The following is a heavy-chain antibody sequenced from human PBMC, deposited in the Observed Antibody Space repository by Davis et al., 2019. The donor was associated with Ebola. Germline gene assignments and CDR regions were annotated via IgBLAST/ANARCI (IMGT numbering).Heavy chain of an antibody. J-gene: IGHJ4*02. D-gene: IGHD2-2*01. CDR3: ARAGESIVLVPAAIPLPPDY. CDR1: GFTFSRYW. V-gene: IGHV3-74*01. Sequence: PGGSLRLSCAASGFTFSRYWMHWVRQAPGKGLVYVSRISSDGGITSYADSVKGRFTISRDNAKNTLYLQMNSLRAEDTAVYYCARAGESIVLVPAAIPLPPDYWGQGTLVTVSS. CDR2: ISSDGGIT.